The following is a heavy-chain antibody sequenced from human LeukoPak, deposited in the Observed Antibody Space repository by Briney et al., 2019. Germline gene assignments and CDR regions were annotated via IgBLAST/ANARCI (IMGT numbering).Heavy chain of an antibody. D-gene: IGHD3-10*01. CDR1: GGSFSGYY. CDR3: ARVGADGSGFLFDY. V-gene: IGHV4-34*01. Sequence: SETLSLTCAVHGGSFSGYYWSWIRQPPGQGLEWIGEINHSGSTNYNPSLKSRVTISVDTSKNQFSLKLSSVTAADTAVYYCARVGADGSGFLFDYWGQGTLVTVSS. CDR2: INHSGST. J-gene: IGHJ4*02.